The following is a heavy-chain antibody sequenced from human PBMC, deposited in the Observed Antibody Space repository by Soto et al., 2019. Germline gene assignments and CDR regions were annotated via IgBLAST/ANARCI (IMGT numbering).Heavy chain of an antibody. V-gene: IGHV4-34*01. CDR2: INHSGNT. Sequence: PSETLSLTCAVYGGSFSGYYWSWIRQPPGKGLEWIGEINHSGNTNYNPSLKSRVTISVDKSKNQFSLKLSSVTAADTAVYYCARGPPFHWGQGTLVTVSS. CDR1: GGSFSGYY. D-gene: IGHD3-16*01. J-gene: IGHJ4*02. CDR3: ARGPPFH.